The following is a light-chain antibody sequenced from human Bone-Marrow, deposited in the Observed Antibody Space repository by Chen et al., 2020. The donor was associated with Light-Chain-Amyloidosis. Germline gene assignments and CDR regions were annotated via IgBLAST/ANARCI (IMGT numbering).Light chain of an antibody. CDR1: QSLSHSTGYNS. J-gene: IGKJ1*01. V-gene: IGKV2-28*01. Sequence: DVVLIQSPLSLPVTPGEPASISCRSSQSLSHSTGYNSLDWYLQKPGQSPQLLIYLGSTRSSGVPDRFSGSGSGTDFTLKIRRVETEDVGVYYCMQALQSPPTFGQGTKVEIK. CDR3: MQALQSPPT. CDR2: LGS.